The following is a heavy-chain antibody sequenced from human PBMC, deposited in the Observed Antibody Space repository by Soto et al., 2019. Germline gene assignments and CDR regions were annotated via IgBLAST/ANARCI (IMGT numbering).Heavy chain of an antibody. CDR1: GFTFSSYA. CDR3: ARDPPIVFTPYGDYYYGMDF. V-gene: IGHV3-30-3*01. J-gene: IGHJ6*02. Sequence: GGSLRLSCAASGFTFSSYAMHWVRQAPGKGLEWVAVISYDGSNKYYADSVKGRFTISRDNSKNTLYLQMNSLRAEDTAVYYCARDPPIVFTPYGDYYYGMDFWGQGSSVTVSS. D-gene: IGHD3-9*01. CDR2: ISYDGSNK.